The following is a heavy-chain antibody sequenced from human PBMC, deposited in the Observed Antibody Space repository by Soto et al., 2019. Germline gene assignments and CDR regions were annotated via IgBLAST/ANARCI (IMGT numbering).Heavy chain of an antibody. CDR2: IYYSGST. Sequence: TSETLSLTCTVSGGSIRSSTYYWGWIRQPPGKGLEWIGSIYYSGSTNYNPSLKSRVTISVDTSKKQFSLNLSSVTAADTAVYYCARWKNSGSPFDYWGQGTLVTVSS. CDR1: GGSIRSSTYY. D-gene: IGHD1-26*01. J-gene: IGHJ4*02. CDR3: ARWKNSGSPFDY. V-gene: IGHV4-39*07.